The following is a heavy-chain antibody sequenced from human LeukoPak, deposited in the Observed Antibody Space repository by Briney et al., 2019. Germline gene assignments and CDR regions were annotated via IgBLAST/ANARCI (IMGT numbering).Heavy chain of an antibody. CDR2: IWYDGSNK. D-gene: IGHD6-19*01. CDR1: GFTFRSYG. V-gene: IGHV3-33*01. J-gene: IGHJ3*02. Sequence: GRSLRLSCAASGFTFRSYGMHWVRQAPGKGREGGADIWYDGSNKNYADSGKGGITIYRESSTNTLYLQINTLRAEHTAVYYCARDSGYSSGWSSDAFDIWGQGTMVTVSS. CDR3: ARDSGYSSGWSSDAFDI.